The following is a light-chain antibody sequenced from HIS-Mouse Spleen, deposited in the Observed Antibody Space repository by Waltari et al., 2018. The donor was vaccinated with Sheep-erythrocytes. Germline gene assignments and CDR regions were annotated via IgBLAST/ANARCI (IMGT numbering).Light chain of an antibody. J-gene: IGKJ1*01. V-gene: IGKV3-11*01. CDR2: DAS. CDR1: QSVSSN. Sequence: EIVLTQSPATLSLSPGERATLSCRASQSVSSNVAWYQQKPGQAPRLLIYDASNRATGIPARFSGSGSGTDFTLTISSLEPEDFAVYYCQQRSNWPPTFGQGTKVEIK. CDR3: QQRSNWPPT.